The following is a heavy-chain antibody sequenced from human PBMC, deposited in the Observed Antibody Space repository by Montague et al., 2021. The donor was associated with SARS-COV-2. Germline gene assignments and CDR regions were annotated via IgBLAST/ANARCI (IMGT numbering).Heavy chain of an antibody. CDR1: GGSISSGGYY. CDR3: ARARRGSGSGSYFDNLVNGFDP. Sequence: TLSLTCTVSGGSISSGGYYWSWIRQHPGKGLEWIGYIYYSGSTYYNPSLKSRVTISVDTSKNQFSLKLSSVTAADTAVYYCARARRGSGSGSYFDNLVNGFDPWGQGTMVTVSS. CDR2: IYYSGST. D-gene: IGHD3-10*01. V-gene: IGHV4-31*03. J-gene: IGHJ5*02.